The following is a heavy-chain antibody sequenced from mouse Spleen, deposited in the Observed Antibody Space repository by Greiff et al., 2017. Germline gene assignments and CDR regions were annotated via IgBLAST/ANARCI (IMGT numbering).Heavy chain of an antibody. CDR1: GYTFTSYW. Sequence: EVQLQQSGTVLVRPGASVKMSCKTSGYTFTSYWMHWVKQRPGQGLEWIGAIYPGDSDTSYNQKFKGKATLTAVTSASTAYMELSSLTYEDSAVYYCRREKGFAYWGQGTLVTVSA. CDR2: IYPGDSDT. V-gene: IGHV1-5*01. CDR3: RREKGFAY. J-gene: IGHJ3*01.